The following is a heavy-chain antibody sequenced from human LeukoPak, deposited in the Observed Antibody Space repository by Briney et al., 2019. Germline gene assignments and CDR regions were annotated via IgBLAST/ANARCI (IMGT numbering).Heavy chain of an antibody. Sequence: GASVKVSCKVSGYTLTELSMHWVRQAPGKGLEWMGGFDPEDGETIYAQKFQGRVTMTEDTSTDSACMELSSLRSEDTAVYYCATDREVDIVATIWKGPAQWGQGTLVTVSS. CDR2: FDPEDGET. CDR3: ATDREVDIVATIWKGPAQ. J-gene: IGHJ4*02. D-gene: IGHD5-12*01. CDR1: GYTLTELS. V-gene: IGHV1-24*01.